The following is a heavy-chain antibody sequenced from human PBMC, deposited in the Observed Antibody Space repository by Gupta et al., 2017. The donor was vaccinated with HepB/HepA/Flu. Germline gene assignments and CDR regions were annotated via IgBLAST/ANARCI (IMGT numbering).Heavy chain of an antibody. CDR2: VSNSGTT. D-gene: IGHD2/OR15-2a*01. V-gene: IGHV4-59*01. CDR1: GGPMTYYD. Sequence: QLQLHESGPGLVKPSETLSLNCSVSGGPMTYYDWSWVRQVPGKGLDWSGYVSNSGTTHYNPSLRSRVTFSVDTSKDQVFLKLRAVTPADTAVYFCARRWGRDHLNDGTYFPMDVWGHGTTVTVSS. CDR3: ARRWGRDHLNDGTYFPMDV. J-gene: IGHJ6*02.